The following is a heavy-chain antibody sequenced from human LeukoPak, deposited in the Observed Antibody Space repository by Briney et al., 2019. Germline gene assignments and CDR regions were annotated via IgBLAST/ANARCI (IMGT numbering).Heavy chain of an antibody. CDR3: ARAWPYCSGGSCYYERGLFDP. D-gene: IGHD2-15*01. Sequence: PSETLSLTCAVYGGSFSGYYWSWIRQPPGKGLEWIGGINHSGSTNYNPSLKSRVTISVDTSKNQFSLKLSSVTAADTAVYYCARAWPYCSGGSCYYERGLFDPWGQGTLVTVSS. CDR1: GGSFSGYY. J-gene: IGHJ5*02. V-gene: IGHV4-34*01. CDR2: INHSGST.